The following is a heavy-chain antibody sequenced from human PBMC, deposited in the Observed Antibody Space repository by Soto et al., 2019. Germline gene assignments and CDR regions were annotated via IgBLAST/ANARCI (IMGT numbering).Heavy chain of an antibody. CDR3: ARQTEGAYDSSGYSYWFDP. CDR1: GGSISSGGYS. D-gene: IGHD3-22*01. J-gene: IGHJ5*02. Sequence: SETLSLTCAVSGGSISSGGYSWSWIRQPPGKGLEWIGYIYHSGSTYYNPSLKSRVTISVDRSKNQFSLKLSSVTAADTAVYYCARQTEGAYDSSGYSYWFDPWGQGTLVTVSS. CDR2: IYHSGST. V-gene: IGHV4-30-2*01.